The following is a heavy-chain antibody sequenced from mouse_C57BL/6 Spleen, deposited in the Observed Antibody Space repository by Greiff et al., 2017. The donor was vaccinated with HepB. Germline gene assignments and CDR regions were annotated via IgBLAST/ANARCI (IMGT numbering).Heavy chain of an antibody. V-gene: IGHV1-52*01. Sequence: VQLQQPGAELVRPGSSVKLSCKASGYTFTSYWMHWVKQRPIQGLEWIGNIDPSDSETHYNQKFKDKATLTVDKSSSTAYMQLSSLTSEDSAVYYCARAGTTAYAMDYWGQGTSVTVSS. CDR1: GYTFTSYW. D-gene: IGHD1-2*01. CDR3: ARAGTTAYAMDY. CDR2: IDPSDSET. J-gene: IGHJ4*01.